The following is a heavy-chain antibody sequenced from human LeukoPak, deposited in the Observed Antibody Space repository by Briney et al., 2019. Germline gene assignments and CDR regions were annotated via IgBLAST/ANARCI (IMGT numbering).Heavy chain of an antibody. D-gene: IGHD3-22*01. V-gene: IGHV4-59*01. CDR3: ARIDSSGYPIYWYFDL. CDR2: IYYSGST. Sequence: SETLSLTCTVSHGSISSYYWSWIRQPPGKGLEWIGYIYYSGSTNYNPSLKSRVTISVDTSKNQFSLKLSSVTAADTAVYYCARIDSSGYPIYWYFDLWGRGTLVTVSS. J-gene: IGHJ2*01. CDR1: HGSISSYY.